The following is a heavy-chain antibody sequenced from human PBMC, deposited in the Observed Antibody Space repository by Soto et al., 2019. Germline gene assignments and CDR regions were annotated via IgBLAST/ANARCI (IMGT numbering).Heavy chain of an antibody. V-gene: IGHV3-33*01. J-gene: IGHJ4*02. CDR3: ARDVDTAMVNDY. CDR2: IWYDGSNK. CDR1: GFTFSSYG. Sequence: PGGSLRLSCAASGFTFSSYGMHWVHQAPGKGLEWVAVIWYDGSNKYYADSVKGRCTISRDNSKNTRYLQMNSLRAEDTAGYDWARDVDTAMVNDYWGQGTLVTV. D-gene: IGHD5-18*01.